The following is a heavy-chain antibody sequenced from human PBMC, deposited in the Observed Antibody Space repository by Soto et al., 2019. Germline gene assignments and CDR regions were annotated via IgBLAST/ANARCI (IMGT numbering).Heavy chain of an antibody. J-gene: IGHJ3*02. CDR1: GLTVSNNY. D-gene: IGHD2-15*01. Sequence: EVQLVESGGGLVQPGGSLRLSCAASGLTVSNNYMSWVRQAPGKGLEWVSVIYSGDNTYYADSVKGRFTISRDNSKNTLYLQMNSLRAEDTAVYYCARDRATRDGFDIWGQGTMVTVSS. CDR3: ARDRATRDGFDI. CDR2: IYSGDNT. V-gene: IGHV3-66*01.